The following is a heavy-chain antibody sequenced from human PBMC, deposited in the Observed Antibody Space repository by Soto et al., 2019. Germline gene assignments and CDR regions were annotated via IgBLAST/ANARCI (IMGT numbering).Heavy chain of an antibody. D-gene: IGHD2-15*01. J-gene: IGHJ6*03. Sequence: GGSLRLSCAASGFTFSSYAMSWVRQAPGKGLEWVSAISGSGGSTYYADSVKGRFTISRDNSKNTLYLRMNSLRAEDTAVYYCAKVGYCSGGSCYYYYYYMDVWGKGTTVTVSS. CDR1: GFTFSSYA. V-gene: IGHV3-23*01. CDR3: AKVGYCSGGSCYYYYYYMDV. CDR2: ISGSGGST.